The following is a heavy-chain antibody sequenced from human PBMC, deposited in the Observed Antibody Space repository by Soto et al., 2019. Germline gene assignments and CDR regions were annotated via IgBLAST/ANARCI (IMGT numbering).Heavy chain of an antibody. Sequence: EVQLLESGGGLVQPGGSLRLSCAASGFTVSSYAMSWVRQAPGKGLEWVSVISGSGSTNSADSVKGRFTISRDSSKNTVYLQMNSLRAEDTAVYYCAKALRFTFTTGYYMDVWGRGTTVTVSS. CDR2: ISGSGST. J-gene: IGHJ6*03. V-gene: IGHV3-23*01. CDR3: AKALRFTFTTGYYMDV. CDR1: GFTVSSYA. D-gene: IGHD3-16*01.